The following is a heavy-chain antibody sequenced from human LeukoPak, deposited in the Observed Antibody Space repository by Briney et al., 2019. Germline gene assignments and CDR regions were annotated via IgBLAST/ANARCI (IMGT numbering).Heavy chain of an antibody. J-gene: IGHJ4*02. CDR2: SSAYNGNT. CDR3: ARELDYYGSGSIDY. CDR1: GYTFTSYG. Sequence: GASVKVSCKASGYTFTSYGISWVRQAPGQGLEWMGCSSAYNGNTNYAQKLQGRVTMTTDTSTSTAYMELRSLRSDDTAVYYCARELDYYGSGSIDYWGQGTLVTVSS. V-gene: IGHV1-18*01. D-gene: IGHD3-10*01.